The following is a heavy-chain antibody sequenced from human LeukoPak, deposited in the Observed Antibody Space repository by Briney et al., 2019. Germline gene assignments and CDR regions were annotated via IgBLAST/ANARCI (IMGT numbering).Heavy chain of an antibody. D-gene: IGHD2-15*01. CDR1: GYTFTSYY. CDR3: ARDYCSGGSCPGGYYFDY. Sequence: ASVKVSCKASGYTFTSYYMHWVRQAPGQGLEWMGIINPSGGSTSYAQKFQGRVTMTRDTSTSTVYMELSSLRSEDTAVYYCARDYCSGGSCPGGYYFDYWGQGTLVTVSS. J-gene: IGHJ4*02. CDR2: INPSGGST. V-gene: IGHV1-46*01.